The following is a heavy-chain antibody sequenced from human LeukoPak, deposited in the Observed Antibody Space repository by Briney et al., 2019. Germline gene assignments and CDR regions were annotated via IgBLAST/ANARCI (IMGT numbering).Heavy chain of an antibody. Sequence: SETLSLTCSGSNYSISNSLYWGWLRQPPGKGLEWIGSIYRSGSTFYNPSLKSQVTISLDTSKNQFSLKLSSVTAADTAVYFCARGTYGYYMDVWGKGTTVTVSS. CDR3: ARGTYGYYMDV. V-gene: IGHV4-38-2*02. D-gene: IGHD4-17*01. CDR1: NYSISNSLY. CDR2: IYRSGST. J-gene: IGHJ6*03.